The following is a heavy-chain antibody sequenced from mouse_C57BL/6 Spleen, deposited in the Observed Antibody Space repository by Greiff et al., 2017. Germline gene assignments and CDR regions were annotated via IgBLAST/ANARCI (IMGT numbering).Heavy chain of an antibody. D-gene: IGHD1-1*01. V-gene: IGHV1-66*01. CDR3: ASRDYYGSSYGNWFAY. CDR2: IYPGSGNT. J-gene: IGHJ3*01. CDR1: GYSFTSYY. Sequence: VQLQQSGPELVKPGASVKISCKASGYSFTSYYIHWVKQRPGQGLEWIGWIYPGSGNTKYNEKFKGKATLTADTSSSTAYMQLSSLTSEDSAVYYCASRDYYGSSYGNWFAYWGQGTLVTVSA.